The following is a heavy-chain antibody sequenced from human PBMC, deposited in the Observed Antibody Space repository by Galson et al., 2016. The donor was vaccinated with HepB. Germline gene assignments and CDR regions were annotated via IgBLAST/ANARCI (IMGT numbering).Heavy chain of an antibody. Sequence: QSGAEVKKPGESLKISCKGSGYSFSTYWVGWVRQMPGRGLEWMGIIYPGDSDARYSPSFQGQVTISADKSINTAYLQWGSLKASDTAMYYCARGRVGYCSGTSCYRTLEVWGRGTLVIVSA. D-gene: IGHD2-2*02. V-gene: IGHV5-51*01. CDR3: ARGRVGYCSGTSCYRTLEV. J-gene: IGHJ2*01. CDR1: GYSFSTYW. CDR2: IYPGDSDA.